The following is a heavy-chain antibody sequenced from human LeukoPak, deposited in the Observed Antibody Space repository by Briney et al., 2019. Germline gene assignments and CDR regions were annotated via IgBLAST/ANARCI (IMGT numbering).Heavy chain of an antibody. V-gene: IGHV3-21*01. J-gene: IGHJ4*02. CDR1: GFTFSTLE. CDR3: GMRGLTFD. Sequence: GGPLRLSCAASGFTFSTLEFNWVRQAPGRGLEWVSSIDRSGSYIYYADSVKGRFTISRDNAKNSLYLQMDSLRAEDTAVYYCGMRGLTFDWGQGTLVTVSS. CDR2: IDRSGSYI. D-gene: IGHD3-22*01.